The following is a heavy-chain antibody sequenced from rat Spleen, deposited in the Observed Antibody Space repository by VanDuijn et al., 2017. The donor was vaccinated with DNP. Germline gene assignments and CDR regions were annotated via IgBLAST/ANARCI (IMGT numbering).Heavy chain of an antibody. J-gene: IGHJ2*01. V-gene: IGHV5-22*01. CDR1: GFIFSDYN. Sequence: EVRLVESGGALVQPGRSLKLSCAASGFIFSDYNMAWVRQTPKTGLEWVASIDYEGSGTHYGDSVRGRFTISRDNAKSTLYLQMNRLRSEDTATYYCARQSAIYYYGYVPTFFDYWGQGVMVAVSS. CDR3: ARQSAIYYYGYVPTFFDY. CDR2: IDYEGSGT. D-gene: IGHD1-12*01.